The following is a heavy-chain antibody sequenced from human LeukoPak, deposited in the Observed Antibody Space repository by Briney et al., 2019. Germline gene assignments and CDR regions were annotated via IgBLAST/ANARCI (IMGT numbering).Heavy chain of an antibody. CDR2: IIPIVGVG. CDR1: GGSFSSYA. D-gene: IGHD3-22*01. J-gene: IGHJ4*02. CDR3: ARDPHYYDNSGYD. Sequence: GASVKVSCKSSGGSFSSYAMSWVRQAPGQGLEWMGRIIPIVGVGYYAQKFQGRVTITADTSTKTAYMELSSLKPGDTAVYYCARDPHYYDNSGYDWGQGTLVTVSS. V-gene: IGHV1-69*04.